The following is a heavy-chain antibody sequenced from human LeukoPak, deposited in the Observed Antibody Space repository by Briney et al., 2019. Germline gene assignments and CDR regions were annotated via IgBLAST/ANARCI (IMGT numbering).Heavy chain of an antibody. CDR2: IWYDGSNK. V-gene: IGHV3-33*01. J-gene: IGHJ3*02. D-gene: IGHD6-6*01. CDR3: ARQRTSSSSAFGI. Sequence: PGGSLRLSCAASGFTFSSYGMHWVRQAPGKGLEWVAVIWYDGSNKYYADSVKGRFTISRDNSKNTLYLQMNSLRAEDTAVYYCARQRTSSSSAFGIWGQGTMVTVSS. CDR1: GFTFSSYG.